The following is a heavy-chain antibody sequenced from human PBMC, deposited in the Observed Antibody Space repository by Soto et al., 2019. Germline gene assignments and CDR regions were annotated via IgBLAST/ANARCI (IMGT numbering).Heavy chain of an antibody. Sequence: PSECLILTCAVSGGPIINRAWCACLRDSPGKGLVCIGSSSQSGSTYYNPSLKSRVTISLDTSESWLSLMLSPVTAADSAVYYCARTDHVGYHPYLGQGTL. V-gene: IGHV4-38-2*01. D-gene: IGHD5-12*01. CDR2: SSQSGST. J-gene: IGHJ4*02. CDR3: ARTDHVGYHPY. CDR1: GGPIINRAW.